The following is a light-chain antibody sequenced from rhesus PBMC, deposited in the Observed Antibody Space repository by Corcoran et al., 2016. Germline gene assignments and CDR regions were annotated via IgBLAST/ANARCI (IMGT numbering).Light chain of an antibody. CDR3: QHYYSTPWT. CDR1: QGITND. V-gene: IGKV1-25*01. Sequence: DIQMTQSPSSLSASVGDRVTITCRASQGITNDLAWYQQKPGETPKLLIDEASSLQSGISSRFSGSGSWTDFTLTISSLQPEDFATYYCQHYYSTPWTFGQGTKVEIK. J-gene: IGKJ1*01. CDR2: EAS.